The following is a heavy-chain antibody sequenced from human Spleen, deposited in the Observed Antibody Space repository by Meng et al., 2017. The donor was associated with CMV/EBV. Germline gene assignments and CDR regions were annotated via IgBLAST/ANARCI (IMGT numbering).Heavy chain of an antibody. D-gene: IGHD3-10*01. J-gene: IGHJ3*02. V-gene: IGHV1-2*02. CDR3: ARGERITMVGGDAFDI. CDR1: GYTFTGYY. Sequence: ASVKVSCKASGYTFTGYYMHWVRQAPGQGLEWMGWINPNSGGTNYAQKFQGRVTMTRDTSISTAYMELSRLRSDDTAVYYCARGERITMVGGDAFDIWGQGTMVTVSS. CDR2: INPNSGGT.